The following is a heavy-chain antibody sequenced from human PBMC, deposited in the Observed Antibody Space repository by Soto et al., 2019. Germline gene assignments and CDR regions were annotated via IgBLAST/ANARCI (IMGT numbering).Heavy chain of an antibody. D-gene: IGHD3-22*01. CDR2: IDPSDSYT. CDR3: ARRRLNYYDSSGYPDGMDV. Sequence: RGESLKISCKGSGYSFTSYWISWVRQMPGKGLEWMGRIDPSDSYTNYSPSFQGHVTISADKSISTAYLQWSSLKASDTAMYYCARRRLNYYDSSGYPDGMDVWGQGTTVTVSS. V-gene: IGHV5-10-1*01. CDR1: GYSFTSYW. J-gene: IGHJ6*02.